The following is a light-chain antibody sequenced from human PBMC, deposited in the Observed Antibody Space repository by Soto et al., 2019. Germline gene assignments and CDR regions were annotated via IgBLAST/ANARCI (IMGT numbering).Light chain of an antibody. CDR1: STNVGSYNF. V-gene: IGLV2-11*01. CDR3: CSYAGSYTLI. J-gene: IGLJ2*01. CDR2: DVS. Sequence: QSALTQPRSVSGSPGQSVTISCTGTSTNVGSYNFVSWYQQRPGKAPKFVIYDVSRRPSGVPDRFSGSRSGNTASLTISGLQAEDEADYYCCSYAGSYTLIFGGGTKVTVL.